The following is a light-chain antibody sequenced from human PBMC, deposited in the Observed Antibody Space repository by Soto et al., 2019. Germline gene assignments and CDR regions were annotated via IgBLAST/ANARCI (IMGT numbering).Light chain of an antibody. Sequence: QSVLTQPRSVSGSPGQSVTISCTGTSSDVGAYKYVSWYMQYPGTAPKLMIYDVTKRPSGVPDRFSGSKSGNTASLTISGLQAEDEADYYCCSYAGSSYVFGTGTKLTVL. CDR2: DVT. J-gene: IGLJ1*01. CDR3: CSYAGSSYV. CDR1: SSDVGAYKY. V-gene: IGLV2-11*01.